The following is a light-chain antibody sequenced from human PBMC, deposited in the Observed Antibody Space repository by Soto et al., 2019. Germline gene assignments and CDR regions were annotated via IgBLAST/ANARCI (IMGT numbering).Light chain of an antibody. V-gene: IGLV3-1*01. CDR1: KLGGKY. Sequence: SYELTQPPSVSVSPGQTATMTCSGEKLGGKYVCWYQQKPGQSPVLVIYDDTTRPSGIPERFAGSNSGNTATLTISGTQAMDEADYYCQAWDNSVVFGGGTQHTAL. J-gene: IGLJ2*01. CDR2: DDT. CDR3: QAWDNSVV.